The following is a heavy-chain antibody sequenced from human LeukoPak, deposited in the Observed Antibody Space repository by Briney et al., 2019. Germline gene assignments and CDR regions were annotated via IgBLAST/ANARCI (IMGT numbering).Heavy chain of an antibody. CDR1: GDSVSSNSAA. D-gene: IGHD5-12*01. V-gene: IGHV6-1*01. J-gene: IGHJ4*02. CDR3: ASSRAENAATIFDD. CDR2: TYYRSKWYN. Sequence: SQTLSLTCAISGDSVSSNSAAWNWIRQSPSRGLEWLGRTYYRSKWYNDYDESVKSRISISPEISKNQFSLQLRSVTPEDTAVYYCASSRAENAATIFDDWGQGTLVTVSS.